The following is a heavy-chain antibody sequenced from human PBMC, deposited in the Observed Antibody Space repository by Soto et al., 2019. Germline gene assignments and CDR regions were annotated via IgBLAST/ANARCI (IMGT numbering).Heavy chain of an antibody. V-gene: IGHV3-11*01. CDR3: AREPRATIGLYYMDV. CDR2: ISSSGSTI. CDR1: GFTFSDYY. Sequence: QVQLVESGGGLVKPGGSLRLSCAASGFTFSDYYMSWISRAPGKGLEWVSYISSSGSTIYYADSVKGRFTISRDNAKKSLYLQMNSLRAEDTAVYYCAREPRATIGLYYMDVWGKGTTVTVSS. J-gene: IGHJ6*03. D-gene: IGHD5-12*01.